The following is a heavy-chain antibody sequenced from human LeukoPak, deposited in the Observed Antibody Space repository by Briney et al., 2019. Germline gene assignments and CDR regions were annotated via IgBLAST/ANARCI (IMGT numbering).Heavy chain of an antibody. J-gene: IGHJ3*02. Sequence: SETLSLTCTVSGYSISSGYYWGWIRQPPGKGLEWIGRIYTSGSPNYNPSLKSRVTMSVDTSKNQFSLKLSSVTAADTAVYYCAKSNGYGLVDIWGQGTMVTVSS. V-gene: IGHV4-38-2*02. CDR1: GYSISSGYY. D-gene: IGHD3-10*01. CDR2: IYTSGSP. CDR3: AKSNGYGLVDI.